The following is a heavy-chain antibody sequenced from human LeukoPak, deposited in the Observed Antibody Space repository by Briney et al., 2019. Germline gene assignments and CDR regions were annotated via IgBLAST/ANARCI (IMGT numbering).Heavy chain of an antibody. D-gene: IGHD5-18*01. CDR2: ISYDGSNK. Sequence: SGRSLRLSCAASGFTFSSYAMHWVRQAPGKGLEWVAVISYDGSNKYYADSVKGRFTISRDNSKNTLYLQMNSLRAEDTAVYYCARGFGYSYGSSPFDYWGQGTLVTVSS. CDR3: ARGFGYSYGSSPFDY. J-gene: IGHJ4*02. V-gene: IGHV3-30*04. CDR1: GFTFSSYA.